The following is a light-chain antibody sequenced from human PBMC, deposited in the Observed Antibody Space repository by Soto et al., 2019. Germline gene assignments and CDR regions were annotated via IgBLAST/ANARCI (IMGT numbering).Light chain of an antibody. J-gene: IGKJ5*01. CDR2: GAS. CDR1: QSVSSSY. Sequence: EIALTQSPGTLSFSPGERATLACRASQSVSSSYLAWYQQKRGQSPRLLIYGASGRATGIPDMFSRSVSWTDFTLTISRLEPEDFAVYYCQQYGSSTPITFGQGTRLEIK. V-gene: IGKV3-20*01. CDR3: QQYGSSTPIT.